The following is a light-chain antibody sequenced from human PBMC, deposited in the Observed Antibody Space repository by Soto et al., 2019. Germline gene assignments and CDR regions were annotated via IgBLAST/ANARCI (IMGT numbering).Light chain of an antibody. J-gene: IGKJ5*01. CDR3: MQGTHWPIT. V-gene: IGKV2-30*02. Sequence: VVMTQYPPSLPVTLGQPASISCRSNQSLVHSDGIAYFSWFQQRPGRSPRRLIYKVSNRDSGVPARFSGSGSGTDFALKISRVEAEDVGVYYCMQGTHWPITLGQGALLEV. CDR2: KVS. CDR1: QSLVHSDGIAY.